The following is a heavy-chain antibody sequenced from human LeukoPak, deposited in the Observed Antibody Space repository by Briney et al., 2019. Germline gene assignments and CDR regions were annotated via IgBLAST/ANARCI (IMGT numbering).Heavy chain of an antibody. Sequence: GGSLRLSCAASGFTFSTYGMHWVRQAPGKGLEWVAVISYEGSNKYYADSVKGRFTISRDNSKNTPYLQMNSLRAEDTAVYYCSRALRHRTCGDYLHHYCIDVWGQGTTVTVSS. CDR2: ISYEGSNK. V-gene: IGHV3-30*19. CDR1: GFTFSTYG. D-gene: IGHD4-17*01. CDR3: SRALRHRTCGDYLHHYCIDV. J-gene: IGHJ6*02.